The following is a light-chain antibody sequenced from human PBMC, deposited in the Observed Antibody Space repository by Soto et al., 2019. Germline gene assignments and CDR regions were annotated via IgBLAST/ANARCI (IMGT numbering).Light chain of an antibody. CDR2: GAS. CDR1: QSVTSSY. J-gene: IGKJ2*01. Sequence: EIVLTQSPGTLSLSPGERATLSCRASQSVTSSYLAWYQQRPGQAPRLLIYGASSRANGIPDRFSGSGSGTDFTLTISRLEPEDFAVYYCQHYGSSPGYTFGQGTKLEIK. CDR3: QHYGSSPGYT. V-gene: IGKV3-20*01.